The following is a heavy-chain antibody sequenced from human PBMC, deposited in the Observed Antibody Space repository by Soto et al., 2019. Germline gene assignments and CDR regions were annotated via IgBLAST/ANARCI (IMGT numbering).Heavy chain of an antibody. V-gene: IGHV3-23*01. J-gene: IGHJ1*01. CDR2: ISGSGDRT. CDR1: GITISNYP. D-gene: IGHD3-22*01. CDR3: VKDDGGYPSTAPH. Sequence: EVQLLESGGGLVQPGGSLRLSCAASGITISNYPMSWVRQAPWKGLDWVSGISGSGDRTYYADSAKGRFTISKDISKNSLSLQLDNLGVEDTAVYFCVKDDGGYPSTAPHWGQGTLVTVSS.